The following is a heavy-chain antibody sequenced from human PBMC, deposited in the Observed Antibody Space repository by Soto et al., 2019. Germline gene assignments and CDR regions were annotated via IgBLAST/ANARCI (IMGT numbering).Heavy chain of an antibody. J-gene: IGHJ3*02. Sequence: ASVEVSCKASGNTFVSYAMHWVRQAPGQRLQWMGWINAGNGNTKYSQKFQGRVTITRDTSASTAYMELSSLRSEDTAVYYCARVRSGAFDIWGQGTMVTVSS. CDR2: INAGNGNT. V-gene: IGHV1-3*01. CDR1: GNTFVSYA. CDR3: ARVRSGAFDI. D-gene: IGHD4-17*01.